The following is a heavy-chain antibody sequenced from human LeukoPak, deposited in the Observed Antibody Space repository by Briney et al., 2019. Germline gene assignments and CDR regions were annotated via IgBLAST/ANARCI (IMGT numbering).Heavy chain of an antibody. D-gene: IGHD6-19*01. V-gene: IGHV3-74*01. Sequence: PGGSLRLSCAASGFTFSSYWMHWVRQAPGKGLVRVSRINSDGSSTSYADSVKGRFTISRDNAKNTLYLQMNSLRAEDTAVYYCAREGGYSSGWPFDYWGQGTLVTVSS. CDR3: AREGGYSSGWPFDY. CDR2: INSDGSST. J-gene: IGHJ4*02. CDR1: GFTFSSYW.